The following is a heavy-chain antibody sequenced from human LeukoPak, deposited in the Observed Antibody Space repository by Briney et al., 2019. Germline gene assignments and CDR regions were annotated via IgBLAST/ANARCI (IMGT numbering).Heavy chain of an antibody. J-gene: IGHJ4*02. CDR2: ISGSGGNT. D-gene: IGHD2/OR15-2a*01. CDR1: GFTFSSHS. V-gene: IGHV3-23*01. CDR3: AKDLSPGHY. Sequence: GGSLRLSCAASGFTFSSHSMNWVRQAPGKGLEWVSAISGSGGNTYYADSVKGRFTISRDNSKNTLYLQMNSLRAEDTAVYYCAKDLSPGHYWGQGTLVTVSS.